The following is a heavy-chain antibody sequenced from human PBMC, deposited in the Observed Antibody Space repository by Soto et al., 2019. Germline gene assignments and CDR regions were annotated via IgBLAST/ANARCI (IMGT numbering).Heavy chain of an antibody. D-gene: IGHD3-10*01. V-gene: IGHV1-69*02. CDR2: IIPILGIA. CDR1: GGTFSSYT. J-gene: IGHJ4*02. CDR3: VVRQPPATGTYYFDY. Sequence: AASVKVSCKASGGTFSSYTISWVRQAPGQGLEWMGRIIPILGIANYAQKFQGRVTITADKSTSTAYMELSSLRSEDTAVYYCVVRQPPATGTYYFDYWGQGTLVTVSS.